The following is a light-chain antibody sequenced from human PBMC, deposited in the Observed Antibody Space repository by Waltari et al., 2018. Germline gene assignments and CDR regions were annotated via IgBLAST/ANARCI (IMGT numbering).Light chain of an antibody. CDR1: QSVLFTSNNKNY. Sequence: DLVMTQSQDSLAVSLGERATIHCKSSQSVLFTSNNKNYLTWYQQKPGQPPKLLIYWASTRESGVPDRFSGSGSGTDFTLTISSLQAEDVAVYYCQQYYSIPYTFGQGTKLEIK. V-gene: IGKV4-1*01. J-gene: IGKJ2*01. CDR3: QQYYSIPYT. CDR2: WAS.